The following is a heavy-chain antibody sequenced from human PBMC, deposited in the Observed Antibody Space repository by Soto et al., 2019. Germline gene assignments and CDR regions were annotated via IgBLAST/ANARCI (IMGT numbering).Heavy chain of an antibody. Sequence: GASVKVSCKASGYTFTSYYMHWVRQAPGQGLEWMGIINPSGGSTSYAQKFQGRVTMTRDTSTGTVYMELSSLRSEDTAVYYCARDQWLVQTFDYWGQGTLVTVSS. D-gene: IGHD6-19*01. CDR3: ARDQWLVQTFDY. V-gene: IGHV1-46*01. CDR1: GYTFTSYY. J-gene: IGHJ4*02. CDR2: INPSGGST.